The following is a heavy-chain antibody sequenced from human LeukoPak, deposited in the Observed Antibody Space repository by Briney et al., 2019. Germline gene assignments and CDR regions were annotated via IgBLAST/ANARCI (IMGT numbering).Heavy chain of an antibody. CDR1: GFSFSYNW. D-gene: IGHD6-19*01. CDR2: IKRDGSST. V-gene: IGHV3-74*01. Sequence: PGRSLRLSCATSGFSFSYNWMHWVSQAPGKGIVWDSRIKRDGSSTAYAASVKGRFTISGDSAKLYLQMNSLRAEDTAVYYCASVGRYSSGWYPISQAMGVWGQGTTVIVSS. CDR3: ASVGRYSSGWYPISQAMGV. J-gene: IGHJ6*02.